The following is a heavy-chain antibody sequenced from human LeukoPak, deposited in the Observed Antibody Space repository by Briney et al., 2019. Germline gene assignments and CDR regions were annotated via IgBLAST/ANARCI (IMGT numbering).Heavy chain of an antibody. CDR3: ARGGIDIVTVPVSNWFDP. V-gene: IGHV1-18*01. D-gene: IGHD2-15*01. Sequence: ASVKVSCKASGYSFINYGITWVRQAAAQGLEWMGWSSPYNGKTNYAQKFQGRVTMTTDTSTNTAYMELRSLRSDDTAVYYCARGGIDIVTVPVSNWFDPWGQGTLVTVSS. CDR2: SSPYNGKT. J-gene: IGHJ5*02. CDR1: GYSFINYG.